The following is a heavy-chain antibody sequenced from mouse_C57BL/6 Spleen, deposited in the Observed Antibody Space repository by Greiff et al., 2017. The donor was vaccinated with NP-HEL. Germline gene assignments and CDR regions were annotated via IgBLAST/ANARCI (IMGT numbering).Heavy chain of an antibody. J-gene: IGHJ3*01. CDR2: IHPNSGST. V-gene: IGHV1-64*01. Sequence: QVQLKQPGAELVKPGASVKLSCKASGYTFTSYWMHWVKQRPGQGLEWIGMIHPNSGSTNYNEKFKSKATLTVDKSSSTAYMQLSSLTSEDSAVYYCARRTYYDYDGFAYWGQGTLVTVSA. D-gene: IGHD2-4*01. CDR3: ARRTYYDYDGFAY. CDR1: GYTFTSYW.